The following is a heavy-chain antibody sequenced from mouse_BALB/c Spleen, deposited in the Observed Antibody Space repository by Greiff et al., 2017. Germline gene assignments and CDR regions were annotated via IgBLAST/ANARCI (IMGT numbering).Heavy chain of an antibody. D-gene: IGHD2-1*01. Sequence: QVQLKQSGAELVRPGTSVKVSCKASGYAFTNYLIEWVKQRPGQGLEWIGVINPGSGGTNYNEKFKGKATLTADKSSSTAYMQLSSLTSDDSAVYFCARAYGNYAMDYGGQGTSGTVAS. CDR1: GYAFTNYL. CDR2: INPGSGGT. V-gene: IGHV1-54*01. J-gene: IGHJ4*01. CDR3: ARAYGNYAMDY.